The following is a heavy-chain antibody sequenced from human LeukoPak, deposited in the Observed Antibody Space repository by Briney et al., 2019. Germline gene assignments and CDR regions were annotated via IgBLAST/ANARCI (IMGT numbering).Heavy chain of an antibody. CDR2: IYYSGST. J-gene: IGHJ4*02. Sequence: SETLSLTCAVSGYSISSGYYWGWIRQPPGKGLEWIGSIYYSGSTYYNPSLKSRVTISVDTSKNQFSLKLSSVTAADTAVYYCARHEVVVVPAASFDYWGQGTLVTVSS. V-gene: IGHV4-38-2*01. D-gene: IGHD2-2*01. CDR1: GYSISSGYY. CDR3: ARHEVVVVPAASFDY.